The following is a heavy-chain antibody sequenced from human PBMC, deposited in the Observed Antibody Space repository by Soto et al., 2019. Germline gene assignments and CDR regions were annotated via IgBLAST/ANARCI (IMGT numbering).Heavy chain of an antibody. CDR1: GFTFSSYA. D-gene: IGHD1-7*01. J-gene: IGHJ4*02. Sequence: GGSLRLSCAASGFTFSSYAMHWVRQSPGKGLEWVAVISYDGSNKYYADSVKGRFTISRDNSKNTLYLQMNSLRAEDTAVYYCARDGRTTYYWGQGTLVTVSS. CDR3: ARDGRTTYY. V-gene: IGHV3-30-3*01. CDR2: ISYDGSNK.